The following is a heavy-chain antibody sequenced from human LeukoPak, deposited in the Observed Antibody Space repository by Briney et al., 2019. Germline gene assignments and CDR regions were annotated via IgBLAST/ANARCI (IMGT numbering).Heavy chain of an antibody. CDR3: ARDLGTSGYYFDY. D-gene: IGHD3-22*01. CDR1: GFTFSSYS. CDR2: ISSGSRTI. J-gene: IGHJ4*02. Sequence: HPGGSLRLSCAASGFTFSSYSMNWVRQAPGKGLEWVSYISSGSRTIYYADSVKGRFTISRDNAKNSLYLQMSSLRDEDTAVYYCARDLGTSGYYFDYWGQGTLVTVSS. V-gene: IGHV3-48*02.